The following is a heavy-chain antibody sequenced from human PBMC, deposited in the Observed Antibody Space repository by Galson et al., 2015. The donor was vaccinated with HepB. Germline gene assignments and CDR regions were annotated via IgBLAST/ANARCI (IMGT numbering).Heavy chain of an antibody. Sequence: SLRLSCAASGFNFSSYGMHWVRQAPGKGLEWVVVISNDGSHKIYADSVRGRFTISRDNSKKTLDLQMNSLRAEDTAVYYCVKGQAFGYWGQGTLVTVAS. J-gene: IGHJ4*02. CDR3: VKGQAFGY. CDR2: ISNDGSHK. V-gene: IGHV3-30*18. CDR1: GFNFSSYG.